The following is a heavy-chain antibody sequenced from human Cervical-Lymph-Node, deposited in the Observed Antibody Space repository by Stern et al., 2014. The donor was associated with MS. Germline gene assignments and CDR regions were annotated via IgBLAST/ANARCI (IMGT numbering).Heavy chain of an antibody. CDR1: GYTFTSYW. Sequence: EDQLVESGPEVKRPGESLKISCQASGYTFTSYWIGGVRQMPGTGLEWIAIIFPGGSDIRYSPSFQGQVTISADKSSSTAYLQWNNLKASDTAIYYCARQRYFDYWGQGTLVTVSS. J-gene: IGHJ4*02. V-gene: IGHV5-51*01. CDR3: ARQRYFDY. CDR2: IFPGGSDI.